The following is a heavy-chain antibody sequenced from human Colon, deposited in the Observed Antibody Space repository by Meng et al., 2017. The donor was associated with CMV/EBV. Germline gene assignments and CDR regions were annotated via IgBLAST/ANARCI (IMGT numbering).Heavy chain of an antibody. CDR3: ARRHFTGWYYLDS. Sequence: SQTLSLTRAISGDSVSLDTVGWNWIRKSPSRGLEWLGRTYYRSRSLVEYASSVRSRIRIDADTSKNEVSLRLESVTPEDTAVYYCARRHFTGWYYLDSWGQGTLVTVSS. D-gene: IGHD3-9*01. V-gene: IGHV6-1*01. CDR1: GDSVSLDTVG. CDR2: TYYRSRSLV. J-gene: IGHJ4*02.